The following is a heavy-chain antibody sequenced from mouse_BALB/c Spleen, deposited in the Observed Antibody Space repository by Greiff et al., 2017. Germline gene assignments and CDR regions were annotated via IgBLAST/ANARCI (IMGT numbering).Heavy chain of an antibody. J-gene: IGHJ1*01. Sequence: DVKLQESGPSLVKPSQTLSLTCSVTGDSITSGYWNWIRKFPGNKLEYMGYISYSGSTYYNPSLKSRISITRDTSKNQYYLQWNSVTTEDRATYYCARYGSRYGGVFSYWCCDVWGAGTTVTVSS. V-gene: IGHV3-8*02. CDR3: ARYGSRYGGVFSYWCCDV. D-gene: IGHD1-1*01. CDR1: GDSITSGY. CDR2: ISYSGST.